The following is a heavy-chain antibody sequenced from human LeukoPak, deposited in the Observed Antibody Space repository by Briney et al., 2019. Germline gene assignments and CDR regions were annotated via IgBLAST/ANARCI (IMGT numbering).Heavy chain of an antibody. CDR1: GYTFTGYY. D-gene: IGHD6-13*01. CDR3: ASQGSSPAHYYYYMDV. CDR2: INPNSGGT. Sequence: GASVKVSCKASGYTFTGYYMHWVRQAPGQGLEWMGWINPNSGGTNYAQKFQGRVTMTRDTSISTAYMELSRLRSDDTAVYYCASQGSSPAHYYYYMDVWGKGTTVTVSS. V-gene: IGHV1-2*02. J-gene: IGHJ6*03.